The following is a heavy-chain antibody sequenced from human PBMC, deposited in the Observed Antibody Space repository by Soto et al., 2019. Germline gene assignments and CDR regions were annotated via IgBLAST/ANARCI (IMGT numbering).Heavy chain of an antibody. J-gene: IGHJ4*02. CDR3: ARGLYDVWSGREFDY. D-gene: IGHD3-3*01. CDR2: IYHTGRT. CDR1: GGSISGTSFY. Sequence: PSETLSLTCTVSGGSISGTSFYWGWIRQPPGKGLEWIGNIYHTGRTYYNPSLKSRVAISVDTTKNQFSLSLSSVTAADTAVYYCARGLYDVWSGREFDYWGQRALVTVSS. V-gene: IGHV4-39*02.